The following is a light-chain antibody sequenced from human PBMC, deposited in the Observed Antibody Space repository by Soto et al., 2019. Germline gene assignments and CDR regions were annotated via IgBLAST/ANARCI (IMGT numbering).Light chain of an antibody. CDR1: QSVSSD. Sequence: VVTQSPATLSVFPGETATLSCRANQSVSSDLAWYQQRPGQAPRLLIYGAYNRATGIPARFRGSGSGTEFRLTISSMQSEDFATYYCQQYNTWHPKMAFGRGTKVEIK. V-gene: IGKV3-15*01. CDR2: GAY. J-gene: IGKJ1*01. CDR3: QQYNTWHPKMA.